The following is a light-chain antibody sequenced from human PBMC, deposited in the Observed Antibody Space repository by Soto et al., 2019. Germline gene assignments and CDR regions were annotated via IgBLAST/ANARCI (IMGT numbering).Light chain of an antibody. CDR1: SSNIGSRS. Sequence: QSVLTQPPSVSGTPGQRVTISCSGGSSNIGSRSVNWFQQLPGTAPKLLIYRDSQRPSGVPDRFSGSKSGTSASLAINGLRSDDEADYYCATWYDSLRAWVFGGGTKLTVL. V-gene: IGLV1-47*01. J-gene: IGLJ3*02. CDR2: RDS. CDR3: ATWYDSLRAWV.